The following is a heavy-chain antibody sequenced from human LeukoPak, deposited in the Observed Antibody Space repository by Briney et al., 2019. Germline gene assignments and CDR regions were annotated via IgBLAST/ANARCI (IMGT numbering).Heavy chain of an antibody. V-gene: IGHV3-9*01. CDR1: GFTFDDYA. CDR3: ARGGPTGALDD. D-gene: IGHD7-27*01. Sequence: GGSLRLSCAASGFTFDDYAMHWVRQAPGKGLEWVSGISWNSGSIGYVDSVKGRFTISRDNAKNSLFLQMNSLRAEDTALYYCARGGPTGALDDWGQGTLLTVSS. CDR2: ISWNSGSI. J-gene: IGHJ4*02.